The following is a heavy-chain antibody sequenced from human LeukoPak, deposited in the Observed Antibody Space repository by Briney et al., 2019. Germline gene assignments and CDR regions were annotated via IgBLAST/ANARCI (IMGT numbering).Heavy chain of an antibody. CDR3: ARSISVTTRSDFDY. Sequence: GGSLRLSCGATGFSFSNFGMHWARQAPGKGLEWVAYIRYDGSAQYYVDSVKGRFTISRDNSKRTLYLQMNSLRAEDTAVYYCARSISVTTRSDFDYWGQGTLVTVSS. V-gene: IGHV3-30*02. J-gene: IGHJ4*02. CDR1: GFSFSNFG. CDR2: IRYDGSAQ. D-gene: IGHD4-17*01.